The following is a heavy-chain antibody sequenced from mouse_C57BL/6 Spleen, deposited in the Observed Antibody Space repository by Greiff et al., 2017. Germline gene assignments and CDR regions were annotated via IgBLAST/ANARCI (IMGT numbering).Heavy chain of an antibody. CDR2: IHPNSGST. CDR3: ARSYYSNYVYFDY. CDR1: GYTFTSYW. Sequence: QVQLKQPGAELVKPGASVKLSCKASGYTFTSYWMHWVKQRPGQGLEWIGMIHPNSGSTNYNEKFKSKATLTVDKSSSTAYMQLSSLTSEDSAVYYCARSYYSNYVYFDYWGQGTTLTVSS. J-gene: IGHJ2*01. V-gene: IGHV1-64*01. D-gene: IGHD2-5*01.